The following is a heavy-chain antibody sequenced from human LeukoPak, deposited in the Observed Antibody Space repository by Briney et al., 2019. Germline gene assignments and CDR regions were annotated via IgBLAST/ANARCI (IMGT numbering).Heavy chain of an antibody. V-gene: IGHV3-23*01. Sequence: GGSLRLSCAATGFTFSSYAMSWVRQAPGKGLEWVSAISGSGGSTYYADSVKGRFTISRDNSKNTLYLQMNSLRAEDTAVYYCAKDIRQVVTPDFDYWGQGTLVTVSS. D-gene: IGHD3-22*01. J-gene: IGHJ4*02. CDR3: AKDIRQVVTPDFDY. CDR1: GFTFSSYA. CDR2: ISGSGGST.